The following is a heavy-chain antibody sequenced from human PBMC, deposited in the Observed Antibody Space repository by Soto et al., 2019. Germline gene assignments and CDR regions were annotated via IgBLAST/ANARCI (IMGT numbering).Heavy chain of an antibody. CDR3: AKDLRITMIVVVIGPLDY. D-gene: IGHD3-22*01. CDR1: GFTFSTYA. Sequence: PGGSLRLSCAASGFTFSTYAMAWVRQAPGKGLEWVSGVSASGLNTDYADPVKGRFYISRDNSKNTVSLHMNSLRAEDTALYYCAKDLRITMIVVVIGPLDYWGQGTLVTVSS. CDR2: VSASGLNT. J-gene: IGHJ4*02. V-gene: IGHV3-23*01.